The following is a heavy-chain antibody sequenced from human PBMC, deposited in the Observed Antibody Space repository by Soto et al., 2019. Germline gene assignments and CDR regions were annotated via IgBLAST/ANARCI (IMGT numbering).Heavy chain of an antibody. CDR2: IYYSGST. Sequence: SETLSLTCPVSGGSMISYYWSWIRQPPGRGLEWIGYIYYSGSTNYNPSLKSRVTISVDTSKNQFSLKLSSVTAADTAVYYCARRYGSAFDFWGQGTMVTVSS. J-gene: IGHJ3*01. CDR1: GGSMISYY. V-gene: IGHV4-59*01. CDR3: ARRYGSAFDF. D-gene: IGHD3-10*01.